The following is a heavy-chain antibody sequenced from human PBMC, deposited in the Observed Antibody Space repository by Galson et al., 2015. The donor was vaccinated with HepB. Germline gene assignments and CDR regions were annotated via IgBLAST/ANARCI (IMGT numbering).Heavy chain of an antibody. CDR2: ISGSGTSI. J-gene: IGHJ4*02. CDR1: GFTFTTYA. Sequence: SLRLSCAASGFTFTTYAMSWVRQAPGKGLEWVSRISGSGTSIYYADSVEGRFTISRDNSKNTLYPQMSSLRAEDTAVYYCAKDLYSSSWVNDYWGQGTLVTVSS. CDR3: AKDLYSSSWVNDY. V-gene: IGHV3-23*01. D-gene: IGHD6-13*01.